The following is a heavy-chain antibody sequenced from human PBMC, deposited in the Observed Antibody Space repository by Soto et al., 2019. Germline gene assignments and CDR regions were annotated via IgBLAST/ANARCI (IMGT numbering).Heavy chain of an antibody. CDR1: DGSISSSSYY. V-gene: IGHV4-39*01. J-gene: IGHJ4*02. CDR2: IYYSGST. D-gene: IGHD6-19*01. CDR3: ARHPRIAVAGTDSLSFDY. Sequence: SETLSLTCTVSDGSISSSSYYWGWIRQPPGKGLEWIGSIYYSGSTYYNPSLKSRVTISVDTSKNQFSLKLSSVTAADTAVYYCARHPRIAVAGTDSLSFDYWGQGTLVTVSS.